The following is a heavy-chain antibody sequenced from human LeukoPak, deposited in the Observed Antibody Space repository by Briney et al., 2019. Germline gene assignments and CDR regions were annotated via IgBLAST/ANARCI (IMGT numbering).Heavy chain of an antibody. V-gene: IGHV4-34*01. CDR1: GGSFSGYY. D-gene: IGHD6-19*01. Sequence: SETLSLTCAVYGGSFSGYYWSWIRQPPGKGLEWIGEINHSGSTNYNPSLKSRVTISVDTSKNQFSLKLSSVTAADTAVYYCARSIAVARGAFDIWGQGTMVTVSS. CDR3: ARSIAVARGAFDI. CDR2: INHSGST. J-gene: IGHJ3*02.